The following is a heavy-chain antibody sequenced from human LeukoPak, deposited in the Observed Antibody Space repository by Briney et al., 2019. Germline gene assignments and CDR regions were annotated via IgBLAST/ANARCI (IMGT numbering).Heavy chain of an antibody. V-gene: IGHV4-39*01. CDR1: GGSISSSGYS. CDR2: IHYSGIA. CDR3: AGQHNTSWYHRVDY. J-gene: IGHJ4*02. D-gene: IGHD6-13*01. Sequence: SETLSLTCTVSGGSISSSGYSWGWIRQPPGKGLEWIGSIHYSGIAHYNPSLKSRVTISIDTSKIQFSLRLSSVTAADTAVYYCAGQHNTSWYHRVDYWGQGTLVTVSS.